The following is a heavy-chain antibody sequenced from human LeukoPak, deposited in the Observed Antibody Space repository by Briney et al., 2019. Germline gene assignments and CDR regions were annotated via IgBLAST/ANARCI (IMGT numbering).Heavy chain of an antibody. CDR2: IYSGGRT. V-gene: IGHV3-53*01. CDR3: ARVRIAAAAPYYFDC. D-gene: IGHD6-13*01. Sequence: GGSLRLSCAASGFTVSSNYMSWVRQAPGKGLEWVSVIYSGGRTYYADSVKGRFTISRDNSKNTLYLQMNSLRAEDTAVYYCARVRIAAAAPYYFDCWGQGTLVTVSS. CDR1: GFTVSSNY. J-gene: IGHJ4*02.